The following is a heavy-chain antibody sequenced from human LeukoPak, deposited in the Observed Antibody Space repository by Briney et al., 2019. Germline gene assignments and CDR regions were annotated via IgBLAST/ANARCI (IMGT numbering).Heavy chain of an antibody. V-gene: IGHV4-34*01. J-gene: IGHJ5*02. D-gene: IGHD3-10*01. CDR1: GPSFTGYY. CDR2: INHSGST. CDR3: VLLGTMVRGVTSTNWFDP. Sequence: PSETLSLTCAVDGPSFTGYYSSWIRQPPGKGLEWIGEINHSGSTNYNPSLKSRVTISVDTSKNQFSLKLSSVTAADTAVYYCVLLGTMVRGVTSTNWFDPWGQGTLVTVSS.